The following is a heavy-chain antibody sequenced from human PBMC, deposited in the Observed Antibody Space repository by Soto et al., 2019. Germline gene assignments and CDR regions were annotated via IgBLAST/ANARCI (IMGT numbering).Heavy chain of an antibody. Sequence: TSETLSLTCAVSGYSISSGYYWGWIRQPPGKGLEWIGSIYHSGSTYYNPSLKSRVTIAVDTSKNQFSLKLSSVTAADTAVYYCARDRWVGEWLPDYYYYGMDVWGQGTTVTVSS. CDR1: GYSISSGYY. V-gene: IGHV4-38-2*02. D-gene: IGHD3-3*01. CDR3: ARDRWVGEWLPDYYYYGMDV. J-gene: IGHJ6*02. CDR2: IYHSGST.